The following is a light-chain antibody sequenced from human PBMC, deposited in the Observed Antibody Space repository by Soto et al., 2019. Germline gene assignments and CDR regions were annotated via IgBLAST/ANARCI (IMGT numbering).Light chain of an antibody. V-gene: IGKV1-27*01. CDR3: QQYHSTPIT. Sequence: IHMTQSPTSLSASIGDRVTITCRASQGIRNDLGWYQQRPGKAPNLLIYGASTRQSGVPERFSGSGSGTDFTLTITSLQAGDVAVYYCQQYHSTPITFGQGTRLEIK. CDR2: GAS. J-gene: IGKJ5*01. CDR1: QGIRND.